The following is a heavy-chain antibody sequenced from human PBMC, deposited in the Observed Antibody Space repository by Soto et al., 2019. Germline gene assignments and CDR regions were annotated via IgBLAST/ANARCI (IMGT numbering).Heavy chain of an antibody. J-gene: IGHJ5*02. Sequence: AEGKFGCKACGYTFTSYGISWVRQAPGQGLEWMGWISAYNGNTNYAQKLQGRVTMTTDTSTSTAYMELRSLRSDDTAVYYCARVVGYYGSGSYYSNNWFDPWGQGTLVTVSS. CDR2: ISAYNGNT. CDR1: GYTFTSYG. D-gene: IGHD3-10*01. CDR3: ARVVGYYGSGSYYSNNWFDP. V-gene: IGHV1-18*04.